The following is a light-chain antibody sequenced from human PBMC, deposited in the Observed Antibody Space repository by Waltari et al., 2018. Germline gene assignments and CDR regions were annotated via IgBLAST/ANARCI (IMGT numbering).Light chain of an antibody. CDR3: SSYTTRSTRV. CDR1: SSDVGDYKY. V-gene: IGLV2-14*03. Sequence: QSALTQPASVSGSPGQSITISCPSTSSDVGDYKYVSWYQKHPGKVPKLFIYDVTNRPSGISYSFSGSKSGYTASLTISGRQAEDEADYYCSSYTTRSTRVFGTGTKVTVL. CDR2: DVT. J-gene: IGLJ1*01.